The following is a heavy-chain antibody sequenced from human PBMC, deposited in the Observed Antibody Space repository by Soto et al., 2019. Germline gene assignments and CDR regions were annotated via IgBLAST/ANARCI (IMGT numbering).Heavy chain of an antibody. CDR1: GGSISNVNYC. V-gene: IGHV4-30-4*01. D-gene: IGHD1-1*01. CDR3: TRAPSGNKVDY. Sequence: QVQLQESGPGLVKPSQTLSVTCTVSGGSISNVNYCWSWIRQSPYKGLEWIGHIYDGGSTYNNPSLRIRLTILVDTSKNQFSLKLRSVSAADTAVYFCTRAPSGNKVDYWGQRLHVTVSS. J-gene: IGHJ4*02. CDR2: IYDGGST.